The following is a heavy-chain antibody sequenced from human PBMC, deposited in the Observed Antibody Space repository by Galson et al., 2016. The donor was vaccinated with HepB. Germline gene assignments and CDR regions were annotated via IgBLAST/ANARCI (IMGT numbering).Heavy chain of an antibody. Sequence: SLRLSCAASGFTFSSDAMSWVRQTPGKGLEWVSTVSGSGGSTYYADSVQGRVTLSRDNTRNTLYLQMNSRRAEDTAVYYSAKDCQPWGPYSMDVWGKGTMVTVSS. J-gene: IGHJ6*04. CDR2: VSGSGGST. CDR1: GFTFSSDA. V-gene: IGHV3-23*01. CDR3: AKDCQPWGPYSMDV. D-gene: IGHD1-14*01.